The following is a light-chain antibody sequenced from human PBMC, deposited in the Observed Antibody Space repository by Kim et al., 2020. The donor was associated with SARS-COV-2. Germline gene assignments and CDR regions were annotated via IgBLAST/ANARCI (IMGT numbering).Light chain of an antibody. V-gene: IGKV1-27*01. CDR1: QDIANS. Sequence: ASIGDRVTITCRAGQDIANSLAWYQQKPGKVPQVLIYAAATLQAGVPSRFSGSGSGTEFTLTIGSLQTEDVATYYCQKYNSAPWTFGPGTKVDIK. CDR2: AAA. J-gene: IGKJ1*01. CDR3: QKYNSAPWT.